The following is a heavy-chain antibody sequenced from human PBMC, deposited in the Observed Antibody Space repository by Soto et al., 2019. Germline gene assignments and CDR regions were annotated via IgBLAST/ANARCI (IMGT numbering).Heavy chain of an antibody. CDR2: IVVGSGNT. CDR1: GFTFTSSA. V-gene: IGHV1-58*01. J-gene: IGHJ3*02. CDR3: AAGGASDDAFDI. Sequence: VASVKVSCKASGFTFTSSAVQWVRQARGQRLEWIGWIVVGSGNTNYAQKFQERVTITRDMSTSTAYMELSSLRSEDTAVYYCAAGGASDDAFDIWGQGTMVTVSS.